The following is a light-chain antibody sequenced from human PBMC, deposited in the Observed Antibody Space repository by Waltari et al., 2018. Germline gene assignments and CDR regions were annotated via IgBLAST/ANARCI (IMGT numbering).Light chain of an antibody. J-gene: IGLJ2*01. CDR3: QSYDNNGRGAVL. CDR2: HDT. V-gene: IGLV1-40*01. Sequence: QSLLTQPPSVSGAPGPRVTISCSGGSSNHGSFHGNRYRHLPGTVPKLLSYHDTNRPSGVPDRFSGSKSGTSASLAITGLQPEDEADYYCQSYDNNGRGAVLIGGGTKLTVL. CDR1: SSNHGSFH.